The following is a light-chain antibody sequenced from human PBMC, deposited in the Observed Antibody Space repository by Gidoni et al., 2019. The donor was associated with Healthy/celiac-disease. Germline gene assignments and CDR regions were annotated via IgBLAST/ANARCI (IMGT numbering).Light chain of an antibody. V-gene: IGKV3-11*01. J-gene: IGKJ2*02. CDR2: DAS. CDR1: QSVSSY. CDR3: QLST. Sequence: EIVLTQSPATLSLSPGERATLSCRASQSVSSYLAWYQQKPGQAPRLLIYDASNRATGIPARFSGCGSGTDFTLTISSLEPEDFAVYYCQLSTFGQGTKLEIK.